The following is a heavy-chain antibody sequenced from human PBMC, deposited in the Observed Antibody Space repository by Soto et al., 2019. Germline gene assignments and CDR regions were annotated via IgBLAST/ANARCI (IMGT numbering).Heavy chain of an antibody. D-gene: IGHD3-3*01. V-gene: IGHV1-69*13. J-gene: IGHJ6*02. CDR3: ARDKTPITIFGVAIRVYGMDV. Sequence: GASVKVSCKASGGTFSSYAISWVRQAPGQGLEWMGGIIPIFGTANYAQKFQGRVTITADESTSTAYMELSSLRSEDTAVYYCARDKTPITIFGVAIRVYGMDVWGQGTTVTVSS. CDR1: GGTFSSYA. CDR2: IIPIFGTA.